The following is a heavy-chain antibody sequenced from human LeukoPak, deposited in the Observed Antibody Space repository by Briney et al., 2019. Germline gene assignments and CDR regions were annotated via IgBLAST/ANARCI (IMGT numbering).Heavy chain of an antibody. J-gene: IGHJ4*02. CDR3: ARGELLDY. CDR2: INHSGST. V-gene: IGHV4-34*01. D-gene: IGHD1-26*01. CDR1: GGSFSGYY. Sequence: SETLSLTCAVYGGSFSGYYWSWIRQPPGKGLEWIGEINHSGSTSYNPSLKSRVTILVDTSKNQFSLKLSSVTAADTAVYYCARGELLDYWGQGTLVTVSS.